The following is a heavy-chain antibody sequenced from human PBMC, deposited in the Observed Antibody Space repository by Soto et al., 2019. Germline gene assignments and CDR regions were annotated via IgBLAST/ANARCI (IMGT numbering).Heavy chain of an antibody. J-gene: IGHJ3*01. CDR2: INAGNGNT. V-gene: IGHV1-3*01. CDR3: ARDRRFLEWLFFDP. D-gene: IGHD3-3*01. CDR1: GYTFTSCA. Sequence: ASVXVSCKASGYTFTSCAMHWVRQAPGQRLEWMGWINAGNGNTKYSQKFQGRVTITRDTSASTAYMELSSLRSEDTAVYYCARDRRFLEWLFFDPWGQGTMVTVSS.